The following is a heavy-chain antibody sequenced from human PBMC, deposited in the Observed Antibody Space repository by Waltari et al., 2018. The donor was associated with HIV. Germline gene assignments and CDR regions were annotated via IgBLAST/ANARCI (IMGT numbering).Heavy chain of an antibody. Sequence: EVQLVQSGAEVKQPGESLKISCKGSGYRFSTYWVGWVRQMPGKGLEWMGIIYPGDSDTRYSPSFQGQVTMSVDKSISTAYLQWSSLKASDTAMYYCAKLRPEAMDGNSDAFDIWGQGTMVTVS. CDR3: AKLRPEAMDGNSDAFDI. CDR2: IYPGDSDT. CDR1: GYRFSTYW. D-gene: IGHD6-19*01. J-gene: IGHJ3*02. V-gene: IGHV5-51*01.